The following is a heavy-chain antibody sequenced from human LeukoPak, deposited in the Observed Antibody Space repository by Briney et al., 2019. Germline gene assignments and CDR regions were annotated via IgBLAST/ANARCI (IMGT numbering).Heavy chain of an antibody. CDR2: ISWDGGST. Sequence: GGSLRLSCAASGFTFDDYAMHWVRQAPGKGLEWVALISWDGGSTYYADSVKGRFTISRDNSKNSLYLQMNSLRAEDTALYYCAKDSFPREGPAPSYYYYGMDVWGQGTTVTVSS. V-gene: IGHV3-43D*03. J-gene: IGHJ6*02. CDR3: AKDSFPREGPAPSYYYYGMDV. CDR1: GFTFDDYA. D-gene: IGHD2-2*01.